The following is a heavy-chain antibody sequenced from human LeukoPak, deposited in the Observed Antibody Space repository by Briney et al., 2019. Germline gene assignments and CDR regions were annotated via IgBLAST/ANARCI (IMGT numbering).Heavy chain of an antibody. CDR3: ARDRFHSNGWYWYFDN. J-gene: IGHJ4*02. V-gene: IGHV3-30*04. CDR2: ISYDGKNK. CDR1: GXALGTYA. Sequence: GGSLRLSCAAPGXALGTYAMHWVRQAPGKGLDWLAVISYDGKNKYYAACVNGRFTISRDNSKNTLDMQMNSLRTGEKAVYSCARDRFHSNGWYWYFDNWGQGSLVTVSS. D-gene: IGHD6-19*01.